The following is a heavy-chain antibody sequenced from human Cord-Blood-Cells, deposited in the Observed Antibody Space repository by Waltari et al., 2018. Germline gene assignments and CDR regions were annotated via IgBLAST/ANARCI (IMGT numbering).Heavy chain of an antibody. Sequence: QLQLQESGPGLVKPSETLSLTCTVSGGSISSSSYYWGWIRPPPGKGLEWLGSIYYSGSTYYNPSLKSRVTISVDTSKNQFSLKLSSVTAADTAVYYCARLRAAVAGDAFDIWGQGTMVTVSS. CDR1: GGSISSSSYY. CDR3: ARLRAAVAGDAFDI. CDR2: IYYSGST. V-gene: IGHV4-39*07. D-gene: IGHD6-19*01. J-gene: IGHJ3*02.